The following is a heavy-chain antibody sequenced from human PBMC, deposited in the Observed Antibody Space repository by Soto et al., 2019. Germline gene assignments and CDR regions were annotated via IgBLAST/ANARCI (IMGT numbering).Heavy chain of an antibody. J-gene: IGHJ4*02. V-gene: IGHV4-38-2*01. Sequence: PSETLSLTCAVSGYSINSGDYCDLIRQPPGEGPEWIGNGFHRGTTYYNPSLKSRAVISVDTSKNEFCLRLATVTAAHTAVYYCARVDSPYYYNSSGYFTYWGQGILVTFSS. CDR1: GYSINSGDY. D-gene: IGHD3-22*01. CDR2: GFHRGTT. CDR3: ARVDSPYYYNSSGYFTY.